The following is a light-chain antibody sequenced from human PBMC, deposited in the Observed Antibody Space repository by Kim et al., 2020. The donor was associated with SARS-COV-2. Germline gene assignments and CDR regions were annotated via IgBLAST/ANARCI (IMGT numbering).Light chain of an antibody. Sequence: SELTQDPAVSVALGQTVRITCQGDSLRTYYATWYQQKSGQAPVLVFYGKDNRPSGIPDRFSGSSSGNTASLTITGAQAADEADYYCKSRDSRGKVVFGGGTKVTVL. CDR2: GKD. J-gene: IGLJ2*01. CDR3: KSRDSRGKVV. CDR1: SLRTYY. V-gene: IGLV3-19*01.